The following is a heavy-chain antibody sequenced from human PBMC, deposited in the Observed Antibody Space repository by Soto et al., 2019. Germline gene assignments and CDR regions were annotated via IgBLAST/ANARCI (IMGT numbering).Heavy chain of an antibody. J-gene: IGHJ6*02. CDR1: GLTVSQNY. V-gene: IGHV3-53*01. CDR2: LYAEGST. Sequence: VQLVESGGGLIQPGGSLRLSCVASGLTVSQNYMAWVRQAPEMGPQWVSVLYAEGSTYYTESVKGRFTISRDPSKKTLVLQMDGLRAEDTAVYYCVRPRPSGENYGMDVGGQGPTVTFSS. D-gene: IGHD1-26*01. CDR3: VRPRPSGENYGMDV.